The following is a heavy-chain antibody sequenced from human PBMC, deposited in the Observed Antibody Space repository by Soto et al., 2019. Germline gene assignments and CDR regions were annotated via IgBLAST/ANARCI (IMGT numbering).Heavy chain of an antibody. D-gene: IGHD6-13*01. Sequence: ASVKVSCKASGYTFTSYDINWVRQATGQGLEWMGWMNPNSGNTGYAQKFQGRVTMTRNTSISTAYMELSSLRSEDTAVYYCARSSSCTGYYYSYMDVWGKGTTVTVSS. CDR2: MNPNSGNT. J-gene: IGHJ6*03. CDR3: ARSSSCTGYYYSYMDV. V-gene: IGHV1-8*01. CDR1: GYTFTSYD.